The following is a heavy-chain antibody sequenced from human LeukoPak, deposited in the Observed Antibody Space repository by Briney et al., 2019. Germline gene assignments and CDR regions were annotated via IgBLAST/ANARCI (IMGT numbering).Heavy chain of an antibody. CDR3: AKVAVPAAIRSWFDP. V-gene: IGHV3-23*01. CDR1: GFTFSSYA. D-gene: IGHD2-2*01. Sequence: GGSLRLSCAASGFTFSSYAMSWVRQAPGRGLEWVSAISGSGGSTYYADSVKGRFTISRDNSKNTLYQQMNSLRAEDTAVYYCAKVAVPAAIRSWFDPWGQGTLVTVSS. J-gene: IGHJ5*02. CDR2: ISGSGGST.